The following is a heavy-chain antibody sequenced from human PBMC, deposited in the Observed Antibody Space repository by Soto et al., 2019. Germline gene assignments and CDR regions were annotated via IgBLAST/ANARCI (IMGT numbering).Heavy chain of an antibody. CDR1: GGSISSGGYY. CDR3: ARGSSIAGLYYGMDV. V-gene: IGHV4-31*03. D-gene: IGHD6-6*01. Sequence: QVQLQESGPGLVKPSQTLSLTCTVSGGSISSGGYYWTWIRQHPGKGLEWIGYNYYSGITYYNPSRKSRVTISLDTSKNQFSLELSSVTAADTAVYYCARGSSIAGLYYGMDVWGQGTTVTVSS. CDR2: NYYSGIT. J-gene: IGHJ6*02.